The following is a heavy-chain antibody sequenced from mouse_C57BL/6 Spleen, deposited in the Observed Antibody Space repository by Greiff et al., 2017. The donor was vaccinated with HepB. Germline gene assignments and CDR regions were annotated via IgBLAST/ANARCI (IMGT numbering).Heavy chain of an antibody. V-gene: IGHV1-82*01. Sequence: QVQLQQSGPELVKPGASVKISCKASGYAFSSSWMNWVKQRPGKGLEWIGRIYPGDGDTNYNGKFQGKATLTADKSSSTAYMQLSSLTAEDSAVYFWVQRFCYYGDAMDYWGQGASVTVSS. CDR3: VQRFCYYGDAMDY. J-gene: IGHJ4*01. CDR2: IYPGDGDT. D-gene: IGHD2-1*01. CDR1: GYAFSSSW.